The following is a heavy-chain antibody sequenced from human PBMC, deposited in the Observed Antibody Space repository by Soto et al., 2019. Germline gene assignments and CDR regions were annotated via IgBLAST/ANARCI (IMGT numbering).Heavy chain of an antibody. CDR1: GFTFSSYW. J-gene: IGHJ4*02. CDR3: ARDVGSLSCSGGSCYGGDY. CDR2: IKQDGSEK. V-gene: IGHV3-7*05. D-gene: IGHD2-15*01. Sequence: HPGGSLRLSCAASGFTFSSYWMSWVRQAPGKGLEWVANIKQDGSEKYYVDSVKGRFTISRDNAKNSLYLQMNSLRAEDTAVYYCARDVGSLSCSGGSCYGGDYWGQGTLVTVSS.